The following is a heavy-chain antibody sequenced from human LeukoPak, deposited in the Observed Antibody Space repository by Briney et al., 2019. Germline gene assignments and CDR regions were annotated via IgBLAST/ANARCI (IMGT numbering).Heavy chain of an antibody. Sequence: SETLSLTCAVYGGSFSGYYWTWIRQPPGKRLEWIGEINHGGSTNYNPSLKSRLTISIDTSKNQFSLKLSSVTAADTAVYYCARSYSSGWYGAFDIWGQGTMVTVSS. CDR3: ARSYSSGWYGAFDI. J-gene: IGHJ3*02. CDR1: GGSFSGYY. V-gene: IGHV4-34*01. D-gene: IGHD6-19*01. CDR2: INHGGST.